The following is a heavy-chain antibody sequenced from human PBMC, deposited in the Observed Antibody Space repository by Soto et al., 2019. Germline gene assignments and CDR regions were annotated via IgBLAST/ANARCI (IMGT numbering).Heavy chain of an antibody. CDR1: GGSVSSGSYY. D-gene: IGHD1-26*01. CDR3: ARDRATTTNAFDI. Sequence: QVQLQESGPGLVKPSETLSLTCTVSGGSVSSGSYYWSWIRQPPGKGLEWIGYIYYSGSTNYNPSLKSRVXXSXDXXKNQFSLKLSSVTAADTAVYYCARDRATTTNAFDIWGQGTMVTVSS. CDR2: IYYSGST. J-gene: IGHJ3*02. V-gene: IGHV4-61*01.